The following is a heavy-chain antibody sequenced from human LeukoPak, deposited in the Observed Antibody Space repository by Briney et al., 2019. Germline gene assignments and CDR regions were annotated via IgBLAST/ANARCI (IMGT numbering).Heavy chain of an antibody. Sequence: GSLRLSCAASGFTFSSYGMSWVRQAPGKGLEWVAFIRYDGSNKYYADSVKGRFTISRDNSKNTLYLQMNSLRAEDTAVYYCARDLRGWFGESTFDCWGQGTLVTVSS. CDR1: GFTFSSYG. CDR2: IRYDGSNK. V-gene: IGHV3-30*02. D-gene: IGHD3-10*01. J-gene: IGHJ4*02. CDR3: ARDLRGWFGESTFDC.